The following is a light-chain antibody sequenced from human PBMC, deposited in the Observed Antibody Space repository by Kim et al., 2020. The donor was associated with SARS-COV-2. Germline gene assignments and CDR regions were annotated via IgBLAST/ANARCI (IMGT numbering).Light chain of an antibody. Sequence: NSMLTQPHSVSESPGKTVTISCTRSSGSIASHYVQWYQQRPGSAPTTVIYEDNQRPSGVPDRFSGSIDSSSNSASLTISGLKTEDEADYYCQSYDSSNHYVFGTGTKVTVL. CDR1: SGSIASHY. V-gene: IGLV6-57*04. CDR2: EDN. CDR3: QSYDSSNHYV. J-gene: IGLJ1*01.